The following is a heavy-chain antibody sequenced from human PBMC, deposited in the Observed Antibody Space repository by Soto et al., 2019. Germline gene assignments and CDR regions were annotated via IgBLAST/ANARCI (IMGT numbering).Heavy chain of an antibody. CDR1: GYTFISYG. CDR2: ISPYTANT. D-gene: IGHD6-13*01. J-gene: IGHJ4*02. CDR3: AIAGYSTSWYVILSTGAHGGEIAY. Sequence: QIQLVQSGAEVKKPGASVKVSCKASGYTFISYGISWVRQAPGQGLEWMGWISPYTANTNYAQKFQGRVTMTTDTSTRRAYMELRSLRSDASAVYYCAIAGYSTSWYVILSTGAHGGEIAYWGQGTLVTVSS. V-gene: IGHV1-18*01.